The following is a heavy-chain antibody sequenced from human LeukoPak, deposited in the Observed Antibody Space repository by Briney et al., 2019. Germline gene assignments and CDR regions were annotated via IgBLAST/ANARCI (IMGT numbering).Heavy chain of an antibody. Sequence: PSETLSLXCTVSGGSISSSGYYWGWIRQPPGKGLECIGSIYYSGSTYYNPSLKSRVTISVDTSKNQFSLKVSSVTAADTAVYYCARRGTGTTPYFDYWGQGTLVTVSS. CDR3: ARRGTGTTPYFDY. D-gene: IGHD1-1*01. V-gene: IGHV4-39*01. J-gene: IGHJ4*02. CDR2: IYYSGST. CDR1: GGSISSSGYY.